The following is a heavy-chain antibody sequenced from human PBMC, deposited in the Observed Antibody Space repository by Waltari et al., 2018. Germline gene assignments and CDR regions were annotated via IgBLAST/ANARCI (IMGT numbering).Heavy chain of an antibody. J-gene: IGHJ3*01. V-gene: IGHV4-39*01. Sequence: QLQLQESGPRLVRPSETLSLICRVSGVSITSNRHYWAWIRQSPGQGLEWIGTVSYSGTTYISPSLKSRVSVSRHTSKNHVSLILGSVTAADMAVYYCATYIGASVGTAAFDVWGQGTMVTVSS. CDR2: VSYSGTT. D-gene: IGHD5-12*01. CDR1: GVSITSNRHY. CDR3: ATYIGASVGTAAFDV.